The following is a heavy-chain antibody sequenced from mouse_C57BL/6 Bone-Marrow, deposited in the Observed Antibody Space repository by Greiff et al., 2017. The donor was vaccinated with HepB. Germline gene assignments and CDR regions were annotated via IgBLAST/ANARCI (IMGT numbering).Heavy chain of an antibody. D-gene: IGHD2-5*01. J-gene: IGHJ4*01. V-gene: IGHV1-18*01. CDR1: GYTFTDYN. Sequence: EVQLQQSGPELVKPGASVKIPCKASGYTFTDYNMDWVKQSHGKSLEWIGDINPNNGGTIYNQKFKGKATLTVDKSSSTAYMELRSLTSEDTAVYYCARSRNYVGGYAMDYWGQGTSVTVSS. CDR2: INPNNGGT. CDR3: ARSRNYVGGYAMDY.